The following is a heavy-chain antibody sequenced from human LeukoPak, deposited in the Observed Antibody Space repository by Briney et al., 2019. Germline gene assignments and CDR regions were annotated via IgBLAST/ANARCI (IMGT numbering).Heavy chain of an antibody. CDR2: ISTSSRYI. J-gene: IGHJ5*02. V-gene: IGHV3-21*01. CDR1: GFTLSNYD. Sequence: GGSLRLSCAASGFTLSNYDMNWVRQAPGKGLEWVSSISTSSRYIYYKDSVRGRFTISRDDAKNSLYLEMNSLRAEDTAVYYCVRADCSSSTCYLRRSWFDPWGQGTLVTVSS. D-gene: IGHD2-2*01. CDR3: VRADCSSSTCYLRRSWFDP.